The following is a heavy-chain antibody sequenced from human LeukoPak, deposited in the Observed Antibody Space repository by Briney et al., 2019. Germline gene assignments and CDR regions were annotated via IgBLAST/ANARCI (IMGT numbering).Heavy chain of an antibody. D-gene: IGHD3-22*01. CDR3: AREEDSSGYYPFDY. CDR1: GYTFTGYY. V-gene: IGHV1-2*06. J-gene: IGHJ4*02. CDR2: INPNSGGT. Sequence: ASVKVSCKASGYTFTGYYMYWVRQAPGQGLEWVGRINPNSGGTDYAEKFQGRVTMTRDTSISTAYMELSRLRLDDTAIYYCAREEDSSGYYPFDYWGQGTLVTVSS.